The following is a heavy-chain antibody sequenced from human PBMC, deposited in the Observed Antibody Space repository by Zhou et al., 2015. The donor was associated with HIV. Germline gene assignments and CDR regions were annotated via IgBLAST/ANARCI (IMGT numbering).Heavy chain of an antibody. V-gene: IGHV1-69*05. D-gene: IGHD2-15*01. CDR3: ARGRLRVVVVAATWDWFDP. Sequence: QVQLVQSGAEVKKPGSSVKVSCKASGGTFSSYAISWVRQAPGQGLEWMGGIIPIFGTANYAQKFQGRVTMTRDTSISTAYMELSRLRSDDTAVYYCARGRLRVVVVAATWDWFDPWGQGTLVTVSS. CDR2: IIPIFGTA. CDR1: GGTFSSYA. J-gene: IGHJ5*02.